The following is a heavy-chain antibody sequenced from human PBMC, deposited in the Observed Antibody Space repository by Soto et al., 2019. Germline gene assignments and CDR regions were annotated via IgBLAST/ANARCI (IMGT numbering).Heavy chain of an antibody. V-gene: IGHV1-2*02. D-gene: IGHD3-10*01. Sequence: GASVKVSCKASGYTFTGYYMHWVRQAPGQGLEWMGWINPNSGGTNYAQKFQGRVTMTRDTSISTAYMELSRLRSDDTAVYYCARATALSGASMVRGVIINDWFDPWGQGTLVTVSS. CDR1: GYTFTGYY. CDR2: INPNSGGT. J-gene: IGHJ5*02. CDR3: ARATALSGASMVRGVIINDWFDP.